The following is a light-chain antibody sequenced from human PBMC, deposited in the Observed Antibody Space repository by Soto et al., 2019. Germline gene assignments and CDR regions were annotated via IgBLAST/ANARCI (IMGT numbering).Light chain of an antibody. CDR2: GAS. Sequence: LAQSASTLSLSPEEGVTLSCRASQSVTVNSLAWYQQKPGQAPRLLIYGASTRATGIPARFSGSGSGTDFTLTISRLEPEDFAVYYCQQYVSSGTFGHGTMVDIK. J-gene: IGKJ1*01. CDR1: QSVTVNS. CDR3: QQYVSSGT. V-gene: IGKV3-20*01.